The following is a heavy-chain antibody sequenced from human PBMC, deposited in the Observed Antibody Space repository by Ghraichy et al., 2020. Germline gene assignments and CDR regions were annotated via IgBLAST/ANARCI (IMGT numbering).Heavy chain of an antibody. J-gene: IGHJ4*02. D-gene: IGHD3-16*01. CDR1: GFSFSSYA. CDR3: VKGTARVWGRLDY. CDR2: ININGDST. Sequence: GGSLRLSCSASGFSFSSYALHWVRQAPGNGLDYVSGININGDSTHYSDSVKGRFTIFRDTYKRTLFLQMSSLTTEDTAVYYCVKGTARVWGRLDYCGQGILVTVSS. V-gene: IGHV3-64D*06.